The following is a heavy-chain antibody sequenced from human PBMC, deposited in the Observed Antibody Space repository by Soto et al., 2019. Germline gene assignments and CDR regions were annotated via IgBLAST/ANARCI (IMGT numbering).Heavy chain of an antibody. CDR2: IYYSGST. Sequence: SETLSLTCTVSGGSISSSSYYWGWIRQPPGKGLEWIGSIYYSGSTYYNPSPKSRVTISVDTSKNQFSLKLSSVTAADTAVYYCARHAYGDYGVYYYYYMDVWGKGTTVTVSS. CDR1: GGSISSSSYY. CDR3: ARHAYGDYGVYYYYYMDV. V-gene: IGHV4-39*01. D-gene: IGHD4-17*01. J-gene: IGHJ6*03.